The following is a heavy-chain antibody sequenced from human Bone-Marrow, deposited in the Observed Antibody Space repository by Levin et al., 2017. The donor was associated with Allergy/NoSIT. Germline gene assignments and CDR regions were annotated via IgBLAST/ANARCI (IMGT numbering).Heavy chain of an antibody. V-gene: IGHV3-30-3*01. J-gene: IGHJ4*02. CDR2: ISYDGSNK. CDR3: ARGSPHMIVVVITTPFDY. Sequence: GESLKISCAASGFTFSSYAMHWVRQAPGKGLEWVAVISYDGSNKYYADSVKGRFTISRDNSKNTLYLQMNSLRAEDTAVYYCARGSPHMIVVVITTPFDYWGQGTLVTVSS. D-gene: IGHD3-22*01. CDR1: GFTFSSYA.